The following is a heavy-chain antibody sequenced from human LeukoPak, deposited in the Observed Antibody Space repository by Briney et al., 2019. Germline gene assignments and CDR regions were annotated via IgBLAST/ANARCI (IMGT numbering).Heavy chain of an antibody. V-gene: IGHV3-7*01. CDR2: IREDGTEK. Sequence: GGSLRLSCAASGFTFSSYSMNWVRQAPRKGLEWVANIREDGTEKNYVDSVKGRFTMSRDNAKNSLFLEMNSLRAEDTAVYYCARGVRVPDFRGQGTLVTVSS. CDR3: ARGVRVPDF. J-gene: IGHJ4*02. CDR1: GFTFSSYS. D-gene: IGHD2-2*01.